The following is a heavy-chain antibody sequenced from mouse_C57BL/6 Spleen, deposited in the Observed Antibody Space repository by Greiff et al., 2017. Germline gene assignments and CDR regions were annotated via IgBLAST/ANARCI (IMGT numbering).Heavy chain of an antibody. V-gene: IGHV1-18*01. CDR3: ARSDGYSSRYFDV. J-gene: IGHJ1*03. CDR1: GYTFTDYN. Sequence: EVQLQQSGPELVKPGASVKIPCKASGYTFTDYNMDWVKQSHGKSLEWIGDINPNNGGTIYNQKFKGKATLTVDKSSSTAYMELRSLTSEDTAVYYCARSDGYSSRYFDVWGTGTTVTVSS. D-gene: IGHD2-3*01. CDR2: INPNNGGT.